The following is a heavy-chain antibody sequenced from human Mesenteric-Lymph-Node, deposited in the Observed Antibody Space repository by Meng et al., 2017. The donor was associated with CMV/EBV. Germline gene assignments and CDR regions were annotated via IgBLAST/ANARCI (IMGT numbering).Heavy chain of an antibody. D-gene: IGHD6-13*01. J-gene: IGHJ6*02. Sequence: GGSLRLSCAASGFTFSSYGMHWVRQAPGKGLQWVAVIWYDGTKYDYADSVKGRFTISRDNSKNTVYLQMNSLTAEDTAVYYCAKAYTSSRYGVDVWGQGTTVTVSS. CDR1: GFTFSSYG. V-gene: IGHV3-33*06. CDR3: AKAYTSSRYGVDV. CDR2: IWYDGTKY.